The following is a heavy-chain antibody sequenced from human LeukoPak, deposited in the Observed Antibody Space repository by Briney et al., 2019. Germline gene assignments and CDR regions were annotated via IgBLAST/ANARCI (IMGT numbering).Heavy chain of an antibody. CDR1: GFTFSNYG. CDR2: IWHDGSNK. V-gene: IGHV3-33*06. J-gene: IGHJ4*02. Sequence: PGESLRLSCAASGFTFSNYGMHWVRRAPGKGLEWVAVIWHDGSNKYYADSVKGRFTISRDNSKNTLYLQMNSLRAEDTAVYYCANNFDYWGQGTLVTVSS. CDR3: ANNFDY.